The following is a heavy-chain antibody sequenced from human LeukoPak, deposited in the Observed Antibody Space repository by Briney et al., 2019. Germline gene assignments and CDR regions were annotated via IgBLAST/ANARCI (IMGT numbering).Heavy chain of an antibody. CDR1: GGSISSGGYY. CDR2: IYYSGST. Sequence: SETLSLTCTVSGGSISSGGYYWSWIRQHPGKGLEWIEYIYYSGSTYYNPSLKSRLAISVDTSKNQFSLKLSSVTAADTAVYYCARQPTAAIYFDFWGQGTLVTVSS. D-gene: IGHD2-2*02. J-gene: IGHJ4*02. CDR3: ARQPTAAIYFDF. V-gene: IGHV4-31*03.